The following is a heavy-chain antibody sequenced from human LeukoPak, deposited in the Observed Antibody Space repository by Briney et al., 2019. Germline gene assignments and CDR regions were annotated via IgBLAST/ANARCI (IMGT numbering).Heavy chain of an antibody. CDR2: ISISGGRI. CDR3: AKEMGPATAIHFDY. CDR1: GFTFSSYA. V-gene: IGHV3-23*01. Sequence: PGGSLRLSCAASGFTFSSYAMSWVRQAPGKGLEWVSVISISGGRIYSADSVKGRFTISRDNSKNTLYLQMNSLRVEDTAVYYCAKEMGPATAIHFDYWGQGTLVTVSS. D-gene: IGHD2-2*02. J-gene: IGHJ4*02.